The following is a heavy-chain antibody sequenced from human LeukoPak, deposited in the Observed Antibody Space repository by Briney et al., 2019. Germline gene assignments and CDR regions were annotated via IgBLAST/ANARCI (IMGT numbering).Heavy chain of an antibody. D-gene: IGHD3-22*01. J-gene: IGHJ4*02. CDR1: GFTFSSYW. CDR2: INSDGSST. Sequence: GGSLRLSCAASGFTFSSYWMHWVRQAPGKGLVWVSRINSDGSSTTYADSVKGRFTISRDNAKNTLYLQMNSQCAEDTAVYYCARDQTAGYSDYWGQGTLVTISS. V-gene: IGHV3-74*01. CDR3: ARDQTAGYSDY.